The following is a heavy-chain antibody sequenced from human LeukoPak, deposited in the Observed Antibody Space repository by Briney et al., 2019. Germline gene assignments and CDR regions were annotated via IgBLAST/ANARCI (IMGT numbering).Heavy chain of an antibody. D-gene: IGHD6-19*01. Sequence: SETLSLTCTVSGGSISSYYWSWIRQPPGKGPEWIGYIYYNGSTNYNPSLKSRVTISVDTSKNQFSLKLSSVTAADTAVYYCARGNSGWYASYYYMDVWGKGTTVTISS. V-gene: IGHV4-59*01. CDR1: GGSISSYY. CDR3: ARGNSGWYASYYYMDV. J-gene: IGHJ6*03. CDR2: IYYNGST.